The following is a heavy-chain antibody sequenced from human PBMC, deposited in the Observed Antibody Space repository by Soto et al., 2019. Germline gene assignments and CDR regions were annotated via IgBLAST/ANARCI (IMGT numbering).Heavy chain of an antibody. Sequence: LSLTCTVSGGSISSSSYYWGWIRQPPGKGLEWIGSIYYSGSTYYNPSLKSRVTISVDTSKNQFSLKLSSVTAADTAVYYCARAPSVLDYDFWSGYYEGFDYWGQGTLVTVSS. J-gene: IGHJ4*02. V-gene: IGHV4-39*01. CDR2: IYYSGST. D-gene: IGHD3-3*01. CDR3: ARAPSVLDYDFWSGYYEGFDY. CDR1: GGSISSSSYY.